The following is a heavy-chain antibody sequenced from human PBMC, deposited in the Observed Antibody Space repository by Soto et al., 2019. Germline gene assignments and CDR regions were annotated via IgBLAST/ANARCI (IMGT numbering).Heavy chain of an antibody. V-gene: IGHV3-30*18. CDR2: ISYDGSNK. J-gene: IGHJ4*02. CDR1: GFTFSSYG. CDR3: AKDLGLGYSSSGGVDY. Sequence: PGGSLRLSCAASGFTFSSYGMHWVRQAPGKGLEWVAVISYDGSNKYYADSVKGRFTISRDNSKNTLYLQMNSLRAEDTAVYYCAKDLGLGYSSSGGVDYWGQGTLVTVSS. D-gene: IGHD6-13*01.